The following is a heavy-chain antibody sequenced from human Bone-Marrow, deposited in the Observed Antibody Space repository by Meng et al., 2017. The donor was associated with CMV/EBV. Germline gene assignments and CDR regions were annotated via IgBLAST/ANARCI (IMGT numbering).Heavy chain of an antibody. V-gene: IGHV3-15*01. D-gene: IGHD1-7*01. Sequence: GESLKISCAASGFTFSNAWMSWVRQAPGKGLEWVGRIKSKTDGGTTDYAAPVKGRFTISRDDSKNTLYLQMNSLKTEDTAVYYCTTDYPNWNYPIYYCGQGTLVTASS. J-gene: IGHJ4*02. CDR1: GFTFSNAW. CDR2: IKSKTDGGTT. CDR3: TTDYPNWNYPIYY.